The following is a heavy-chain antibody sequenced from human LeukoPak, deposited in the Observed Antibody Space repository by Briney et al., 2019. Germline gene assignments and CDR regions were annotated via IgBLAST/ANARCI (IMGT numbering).Heavy chain of an antibody. CDR1: GFTFSSYA. CDR3: ARATYPELHYFDY. D-gene: IGHD2-21*01. CDR2: ISFDGSNK. Sequence: PGGSLRLSCAASGFTFSSYAMHWVRQAPGKGLEWVAVISFDGSNKYYADSVKGRFTISRDNSKNTLYLQMNSLRAEDTAVYYCARATYPELHYFDYWGQGTLVTVSS. J-gene: IGHJ4*02. V-gene: IGHV3-30*04.